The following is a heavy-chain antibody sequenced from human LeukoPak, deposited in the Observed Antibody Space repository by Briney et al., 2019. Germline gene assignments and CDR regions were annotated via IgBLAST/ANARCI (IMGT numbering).Heavy chain of an antibody. V-gene: IGHV1-69*13. D-gene: IGHD5-24*01. Sequence: GASVTVSFKASGGTFSSYAISWVRQAPGQGLEWMGGIIPIFGTANYAQKFQGRVTITADESTSTAYMELSSLRSEDTAVYYCASGRDGYKNYWGQGTLVTVSS. CDR1: GGTFSSYA. CDR2: IIPIFGTA. CDR3: ASGRDGYKNY. J-gene: IGHJ4*02.